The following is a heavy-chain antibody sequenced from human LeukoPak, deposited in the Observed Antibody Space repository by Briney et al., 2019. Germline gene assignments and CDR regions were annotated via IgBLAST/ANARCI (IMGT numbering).Heavy chain of an antibody. J-gene: IGHJ4*02. Sequence: GASLQISCRGSGSRFTNYLIGWVRQLPGKGLEWRGIIYPADSDTRYSPPFQGQFTFSADNSLSTPSLQWSTLNASDTPLYYCAGRGTGPTLGFAYWGQGTLVTVSS. CDR3: AGRGTGPTLGFAY. CDR1: GSRFTNYL. CDR2: IYPADSDT. D-gene: IGHD1-1*01. V-gene: IGHV5-51*01.